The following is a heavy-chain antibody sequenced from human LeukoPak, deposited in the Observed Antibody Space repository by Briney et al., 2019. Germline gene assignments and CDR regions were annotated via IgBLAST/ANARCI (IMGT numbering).Heavy chain of an antibody. J-gene: IGHJ6*03. CDR3: TAEIAAAGEGDYYYYMDV. D-gene: IGHD6-13*01. Sequence: VKGRFTISRDDSKSIAYLQMNSLKTEDTAVYYCTAEIAAAGEGDYYYYMDVWGKGTTVTVSS. V-gene: IGHV3-49*02.